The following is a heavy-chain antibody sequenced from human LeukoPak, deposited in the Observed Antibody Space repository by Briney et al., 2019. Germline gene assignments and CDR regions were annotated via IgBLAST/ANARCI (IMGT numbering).Heavy chain of an antibody. CDR3: ARHDAGIAARPFDN. V-gene: IGHV4-4*07. D-gene: IGHD6-6*01. CDR1: GGSIGIYY. J-gene: IGHJ4*02. CDR2: MYASGDF. Sequence: SETLSLTCTVSGGSIGIYYWTWIRQSAGKGLEWLGRMYASGDFNYNPFLKSRVTMSIDMSKNQFSLKLSSVTAADTAVYYCARHDAGIAARPFDNWGQGTLVTVSS.